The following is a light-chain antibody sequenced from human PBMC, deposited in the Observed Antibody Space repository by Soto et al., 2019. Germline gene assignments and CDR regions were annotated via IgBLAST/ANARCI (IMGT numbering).Light chain of an antibody. V-gene: IGKV1-39*01. CDR3: QQSHTTPYT. Sequence: DIQMTQSPSSLSASVGDRVAITCRASQSINIYLNWYQQRPGRAPKLLIYAASNLQSGVPSRFSGDGVGTHFTLTISALQPDDFATYHCQQSHTTPYTFGQGTRLEIK. CDR1: QSINIY. J-gene: IGKJ5*01. CDR2: AAS.